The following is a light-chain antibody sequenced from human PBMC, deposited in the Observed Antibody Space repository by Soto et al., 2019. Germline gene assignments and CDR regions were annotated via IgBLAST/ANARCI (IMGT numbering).Light chain of an antibody. Sequence: DIQITHSPSSLSASVLDRVTLTLQASQDIINYLNWYQQKSGKAPKLLVYDASDLETGVPSRFSGSGSGTDFTFTISSLQPEDIATYYCQKYDNLPLNFGGGHTGDIK. CDR1: QDIINY. CDR3: QKYDNLPLN. CDR2: DAS. V-gene: IGKV1-33*01. J-gene: IGKJ4*01.